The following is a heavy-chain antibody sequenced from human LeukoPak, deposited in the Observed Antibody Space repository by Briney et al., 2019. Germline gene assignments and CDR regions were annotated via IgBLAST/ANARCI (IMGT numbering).Heavy chain of an antibody. V-gene: IGHV3-21*01. CDR2: ISSSSSYI. Sequence: GGSLRLSCAASGFTFSSYSMNWVRQAPGKGLEWVSSISSSSSYIYYADSVKGRFTISRDNAKNSLYLQMNSLRAEDTAVYYCARDEGSRYYGGNPNAFDIWGQGTMVTVSS. D-gene: IGHD4-23*01. J-gene: IGHJ3*02. CDR1: GFTFSSYS. CDR3: ARDEGSRYYGGNPNAFDI.